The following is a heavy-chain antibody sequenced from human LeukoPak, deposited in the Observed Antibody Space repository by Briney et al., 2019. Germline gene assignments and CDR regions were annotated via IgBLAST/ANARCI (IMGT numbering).Heavy chain of an antibody. J-gene: IGHJ1*01. Sequence: GGSLRLSCAASGFTFSSYAMSWVRQAPGKGLEWVSAISGSGGSTYYAVSVKGRFTISRDNSKNTLYLQMNSLRAEDTAVYYCAKLPQPVAGRGAYFQHWGQGTLVTVSS. CDR1: GFTFSSYA. D-gene: IGHD6-19*01. CDR3: AKLPQPVAGRGAYFQH. CDR2: ISGSGGST. V-gene: IGHV3-23*01.